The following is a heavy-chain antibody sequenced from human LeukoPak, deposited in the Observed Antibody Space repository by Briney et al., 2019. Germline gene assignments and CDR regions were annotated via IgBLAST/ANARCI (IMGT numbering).Heavy chain of an antibody. CDR3: AELGITMIGGV. J-gene: IGHJ6*04. D-gene: IGHD3-10*02. Sequence: PGGSLRLSCAASGFTFSSYWMSWVRQAPGKGLEWVANIKQDGSEKYYVDSVKGRFTISRDNAKTSLYLQMNSLRAEDTAVYYCAELGITMIGGVWGKGTTVTISS. CDR2: IKQDGSEK. V-gene: IGHV3-7*01. CDR1: GFTFSSYW.